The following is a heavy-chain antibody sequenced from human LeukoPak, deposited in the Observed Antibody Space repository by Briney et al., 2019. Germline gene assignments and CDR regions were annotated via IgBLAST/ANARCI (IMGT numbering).Heavy chain of an antibody. D-gene: IGHD3-10*01. CDR2: ISWNSGTV. J-gene: IGHJ4*02. V-gene: IGHV3-9*01. Sequence: GRSLRLSCAASGFTFDDYAMHWARQDPGKGLEWVSGISWNSGTVAYADSVKGRFTISRDNAKNSLYLQMNSLRAEDTAVYYCAKDLGTMVRGVIAYWGQGTLVTVSS. CDR3: AKDLGTMVRGVIAY. CDR1: GFTFDDYA.